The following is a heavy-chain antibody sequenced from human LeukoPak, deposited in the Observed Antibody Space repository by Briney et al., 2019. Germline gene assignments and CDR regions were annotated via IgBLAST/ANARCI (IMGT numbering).Heavy chain of an antibody. CDR2: VYYSGST. Sequence: SETLSLTCTVSGVSISNYYWTWIRQPPGKGLGWIGYVYYSGSTNYNRSLKSRVTISVDTSKNQFSLKLSSVTAADTAVYYCARSKYHLLYWGQGTLVTVSS. D-gene: IGHD2-2*01. CDR1: GVSISNYY. CDR3: ARSKYHLLY. V-gene: IGHV4-59*01. J-gene: IGHJ4*02.